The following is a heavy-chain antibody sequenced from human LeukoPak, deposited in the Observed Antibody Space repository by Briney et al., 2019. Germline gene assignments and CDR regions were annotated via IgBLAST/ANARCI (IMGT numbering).Heavy chain of an antibody. Sequence: SETLSLTCTGSGGSISSYYWSWIRQPAGKGLEWIGRIYTSGSTNYNPSLKSRVTMSVDTSKNQFSLKLSSVTAADTAVYYCARESTSRGPGSDFYYYMDVWGKGTTVTVSS. CDR1: GGSISSYY. D-gene: IGHD3-10*01. CDR2: IYTSGST. V-gene: IGHV4-4*07. J-gene: IGHJ6*03. CDR3: ARESTSRGPGSDFYYYMDV.